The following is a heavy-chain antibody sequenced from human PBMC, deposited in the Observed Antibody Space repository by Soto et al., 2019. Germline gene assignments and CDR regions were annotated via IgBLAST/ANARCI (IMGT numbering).Heavy chain of an antibody. D-gene: IGHD3-10*01. CDR2: IYYSGST. V-gene: IGHV4-31*03. Sequence: SEALSLTCTGSGGTTRSGGYYWSWIRQHPGKGLEWIGYIYYSGSTYYNPSLKSRVTISVDTSKNQFSLKLSSVTAADTAVYYCASRITSWGQGTLVTVSS. J-gene: IGHJ5*02. CDR3: ASRITS. CDR1: GGTTRSGGYY.